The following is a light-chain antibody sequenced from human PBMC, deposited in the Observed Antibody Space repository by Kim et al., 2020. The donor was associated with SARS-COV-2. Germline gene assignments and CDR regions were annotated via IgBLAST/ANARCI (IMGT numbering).Light chain of an antibody. J-gene: IGLJ3*02. V-gene: IGLV7-46*01. Sequence: PGETVTRTCGSSTGAVNPTHYPYWFQQKPGEVPRTLIFDTGSRHSWTPARFSGSLSGDKAALTLAGALPEDEADYYCLLSFSGIRVFGGETQLTVL. CDR2: DTG. CDR3: LLSFSGIRV. CDR1: TGAVNPTHY.